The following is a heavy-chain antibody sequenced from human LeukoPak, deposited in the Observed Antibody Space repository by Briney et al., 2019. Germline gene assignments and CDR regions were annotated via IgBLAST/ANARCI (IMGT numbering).Heavy chain of an antibody. J-gene: IGHJ6*03. Sequence: GGSLRLSCAASGFTFSDYYMSWIRQAPGKGLKWVSYISSSGSTIYYADSVKGRFTISRDNAKNSLYLQMNSLRAEDTAVYYCARGGGFLYYYYYYMDVWGKGTTVTVSS. CDR1: GFTFSDYY. D-gene: IGHD3-16*01. V-gene: IGHV3-11*04. CDR2: ISSSGSTI. CDR3: ARGGGFLYYYYYYMDV.